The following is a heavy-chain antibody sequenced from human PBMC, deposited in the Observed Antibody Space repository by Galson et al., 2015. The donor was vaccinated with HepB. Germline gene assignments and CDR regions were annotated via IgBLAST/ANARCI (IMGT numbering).Heavy chain of an antibody. CDR1: GFTFSDYW. Sequence: SLRLSCAASGFTFSDYWMTWVRQAPGKGLEWVANIKEDGGATHYADSVRGRFTISRDNARDSLSLQMNNLRVEDTALYYCATDPDYHAWGQGTLVTVSS. V-gene: IGHV3-7*03. CDR2: IKEDGGAT. J-gene: IGHJ5*02. D-gene: IGHD4-11*01. CDR3: ATDPDYHA.